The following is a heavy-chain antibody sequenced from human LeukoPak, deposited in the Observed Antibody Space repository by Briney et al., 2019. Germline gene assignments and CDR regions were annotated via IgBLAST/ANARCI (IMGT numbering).Heavy chain of an antibody. J-gene: IGHJ4*02. CDR3: AKVLEQWLSKGGGFDY. D-gene: IGHD6-19*01. CDR2: FSGSGGST. Sequence: GGSLRLSCSASGLTFPSYGMSWLRPPARKGLEWVSSFSGSGGSTYYADSVKGRFTISRDNSKNTLYLQMNSLRAEETAVYYCAKVLEQWLSKGGGFDYWGQGTLVTVSS. CDR1: GLTFPSYG. V-gene: IGHV3-23*01.